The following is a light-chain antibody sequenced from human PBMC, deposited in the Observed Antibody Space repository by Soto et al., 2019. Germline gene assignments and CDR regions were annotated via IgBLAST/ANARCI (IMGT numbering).Light chain of an antibody. V-gene: IGKV1-39*01. CDR3: QQSYSTPRT. J-gene: IGKJ1*01. CDR2: GAS. Sequence: DIQMTQSPSSLSASVGDRVTITCRPSQTISIYLNWYQQKPGKAPKLLIYGASSLQSGVPSRFSSSGSGTDFTLTISSLQPEDFATYYCQQSYSTPRTFGQGTKVEVK. CDR1: QTISIY.